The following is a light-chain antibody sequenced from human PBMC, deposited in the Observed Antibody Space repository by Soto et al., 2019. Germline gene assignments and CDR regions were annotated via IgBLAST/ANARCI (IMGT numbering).Light chain of an antibody. CDR3: SSYAGSPYYV. CDR1: SSDVGGYNY. Sequence: QSALTQPPSASGSPGQSVTISCTGTSSDVGGYNYVSWYQQHPGKAPKLMIYEVTKRPSGVPDRFSGSKSGNTASLTVSGLQAEYEADYYCSSYAGSPYYVFGTGTKLTVL. J-gene: IGLJ1*01. V-gene: IGLV2-8*01. CDR2: EVT.